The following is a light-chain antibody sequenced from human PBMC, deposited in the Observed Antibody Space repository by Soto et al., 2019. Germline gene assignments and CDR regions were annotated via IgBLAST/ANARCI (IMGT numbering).Light chain of an antibody. CDR2: GVS. J-gene: IGKJ1*01. CDR3: HHYGYSSST. Sequence: EIVLTQSPGTLSLSPGERATLSCRASTSVSSSYLAWYQQKPGQAPRLLIYGVSSRATGIPDRFSGSGSGTDFSLTITRLEPEDSAVYYCHHYGYSSSTFGQGTKVDIK. CDR1: TSVSSSY. V-gene: IGKV3-20*01.